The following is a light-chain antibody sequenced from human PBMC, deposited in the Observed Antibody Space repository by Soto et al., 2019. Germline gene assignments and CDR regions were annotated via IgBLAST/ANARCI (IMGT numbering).Light chain of an antibody. CDR3: SSYTSSSILYV. CDR1: SSDVGGYNY. CDR2: DVS. Sequence: ALTQPAAGSGSPGQSITISCTGTSSDVGGYNYVSWYQQHPGKAPKLMIYDVSNRPSGVSNRLSGSKSGNTASLTISGLQAEDEADYYCSSYTSSSILYVFGTGTKVTVL. V-gene: IGLV2-14*01. J-gene: IGLJ1*01.